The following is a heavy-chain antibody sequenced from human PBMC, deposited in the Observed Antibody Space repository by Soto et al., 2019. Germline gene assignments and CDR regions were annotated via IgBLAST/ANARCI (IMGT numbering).Heavy chain of an antibody. CDR3: ARDGYRYYYYYYGMDV. CDR1: GFTFDDYA. J-gene: IGHJ6*02. CDR2: ISWNSGSI. D-gene: IGHD2-15*01. Sequence: GGSLRLSCAASGFTFDDYAMHWVRRAPGKGLEWVSGISWNSGSIGYADSVKGRFTISRDNSKNTLYLQMNSLRAEDTAVYYCARDGYRYYYYYYGMDVWGQGTTVTVSS. V-gene: IGHV3-9*01.